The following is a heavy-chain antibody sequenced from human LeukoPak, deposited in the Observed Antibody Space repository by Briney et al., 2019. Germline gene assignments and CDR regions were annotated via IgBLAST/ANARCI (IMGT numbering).Heavy chain of an antibody. CDR1: GFTVSSNY. J-gene: IGHJ6*03. V-gene: IGHV3-53*01. D-gene: IGHD2-2*02. Sequence: GGSLRLSCAASGFTVSSNYMSWVRQAPGKGLEWVSVIYSGGSTYYADSVKGRFTISRDNSKNPLYLQMNSLRAEDTAVYYCARGWGSTSCYMCGDYYYYMDVWGKGTTVTVSS. CDR2: IYSGGST. CDR3: ARGWGSTSCYMCGDYYYYMDV.